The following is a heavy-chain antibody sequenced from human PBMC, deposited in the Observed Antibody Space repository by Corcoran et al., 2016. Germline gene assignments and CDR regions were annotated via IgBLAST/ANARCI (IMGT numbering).Heavy chain of an antibody. D-gene: IGHD3-22*01. CDR1: GDSVFSNRSA. V-gene: IGHV6-1*01. CDR3: ARALSPSSGSSPVFDY. CDR2: TYYRSKWYN. J-gene: IGHJ4*02. Sequence: QVQLQQSGPGLVKPSQTLSLTCAISGDSVFSNRSAWNGIRQSPSRGLEWLGRTYYRSKWYNDYAVSVKSRITLNPDTSKNQFSLQLNSVTPEDTAVYYCARALSPSSGSSPVFDYWGQGTLVTVSS.